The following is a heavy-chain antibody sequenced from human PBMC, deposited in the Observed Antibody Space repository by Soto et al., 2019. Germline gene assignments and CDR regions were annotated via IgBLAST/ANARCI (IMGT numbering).Heavy chain of an antibody. CDR3: ARVPDY. J-gene: IGHJ4*02. D-gene: IGHD2-2*01. CDR1: GVSISSGGYS. CDR2: IYHSGRT. V-gene: IGHV4-30-2*01. Sequence: QLQLHDSGSGLVKPSQTLSLTCAVSGVSISSGGYSWSWIRQPPGKGLEWIGYIYHSGRTYYNPSLKSRVTISVDRSKNQFSLKLSSVTAADTAVYYCARVPDYWGQGTLVTVSS.